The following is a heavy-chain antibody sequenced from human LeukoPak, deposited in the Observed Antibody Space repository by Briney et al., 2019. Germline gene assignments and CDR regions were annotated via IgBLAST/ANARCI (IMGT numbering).Heavy chain of an antibody. Sequence: PGGSLRLSCAASGFTFSSYAMSWVRQAPGKGLECISGFSGSGGSTYYADSVKGRFTISRDNSKNTLYLQMNSLRAEDTAVYYCAKDSSSWFSYYYYYMDVWGKGTTVTVSS. CDR3: AKDSSSWFSYYYYYMDV. D-gene: IGHD6-13*01. V-gene: IGHV3-23*01. CDR1: GFTFSSYA. CDR2: FSGSGGST. J-gene: IGHJ6*03.